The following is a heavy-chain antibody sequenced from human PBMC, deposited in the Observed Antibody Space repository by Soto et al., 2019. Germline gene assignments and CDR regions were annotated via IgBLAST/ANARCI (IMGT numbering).Heavy chain of an antibody. J-gene: IGHJ4*02. D-gene: IGHD3-22*01. CDR1: GFTFSSYG. CDR2: ISYDGSNK. CDR3: AKLDGYYYDSSGYPNPAFDY. Sequence: PVGSLRLSCAASGFTFSSYGMHWVRQAPGKGLEWVAVISYDGSNKYYADSVKGRFTISRDNSKNTLYLQMNSLKAEDTAVYYCAKLDGYYYDSSGYPNPAFDYWGQGTLVTVSS. V-gene: IGHV3-30*18.